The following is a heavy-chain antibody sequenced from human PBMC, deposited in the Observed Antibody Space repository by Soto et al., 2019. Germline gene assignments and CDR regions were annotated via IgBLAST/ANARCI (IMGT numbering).Heavy chain of an antibody. D-gene: IGHD3-3*01. CDR2: IYNGCST. CDR3: ARAPVGLDTISYFDY. Sequence: SETLSLTCTASGDSVSSVGFHWAWLRRPPGKGLEWIGYIYNGCSTYYRPSLESRMHVSLDATRNHYSLRLTSVTAADTAVYFCARAPVGLDTISYFDYWGQGKLVTVSS. V-gene: IGHV4-30-4*01. CDR1: GDSVSSVGFH. J-gene: IGHJ4*02.